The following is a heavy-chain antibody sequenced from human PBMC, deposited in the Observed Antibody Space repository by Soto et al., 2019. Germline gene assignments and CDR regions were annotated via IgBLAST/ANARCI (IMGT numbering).Heavy chain of an antibody. CDR2: FSHTGGT. J-gene: IGHJ4*02. V-gene: IGHV4-30-2*01. CDR3: ARLNGDPDS. CDR1: GASINSGGYS. Sequence: QVQLQESGPGLVKPSQTLSLTCTVSGASINSGGYSWTWIRQPPGEGLEWIGYFSHTGGTYYNPSLRSRVLISIDGSKTHLSLKLKSVPAADTAVYYCARLNGDPDSWGQGTLVTVSS. D-gene: IGHD7-27*01.